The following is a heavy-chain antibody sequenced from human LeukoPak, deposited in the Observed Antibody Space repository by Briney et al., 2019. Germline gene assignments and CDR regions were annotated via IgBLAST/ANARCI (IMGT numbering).Heavy chain of an antibody. V-gene: IGHV1-69*13. CDR1: GGTFSSYA. CDR2: IIPIFGTA. D-gene: IGHD3-10*01. Sequence: GASVKVSCKASGGTFSSYAISWVRQAPGQGLEWMGGIIPIFGTANYAQKFQGRVTITADESTSTAYMELSSLRSEDTAVYYCARDGNYGSGSVFDYWGQGTLVTVSS. CDR3: ARDGNYGSGSVFDY. J-gene: IGHJ4*02.